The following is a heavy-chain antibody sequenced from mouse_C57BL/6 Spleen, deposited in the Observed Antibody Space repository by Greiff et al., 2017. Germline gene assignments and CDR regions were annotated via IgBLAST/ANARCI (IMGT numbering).Heavy chain of an antibody. CDR3: ARSPYYYGSSPFDY. CDR1: GYTFTSYT. Sequence: QVQLKQSGAELARPGASVKMSCKASGYTFTSYTTHWVKQRPGQGLEWIGYINPSSGYTKYNQKFKDKATLTADKSSSTAYMQLSSLTSEDSAVYYCARSPYYYGSSPFDYWGQGTTLTVSS. D-gene: IGHD1-1*01. CDR2: INPSSGYT. V-gene: IGHV1-4*01. J-gene: IGHJ2*01.